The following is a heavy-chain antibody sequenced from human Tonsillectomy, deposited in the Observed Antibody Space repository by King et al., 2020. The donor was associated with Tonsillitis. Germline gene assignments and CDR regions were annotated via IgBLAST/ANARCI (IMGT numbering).Heavy chain of an antibody. CDR3: ARDRDGYNNGGGAFDV. CDR1: GGSINSRDW. J-gene: IGHJ3*01. D-gene: IGHD5-24*01. V-gene: IGHV4-4*02. CDR2: GYHSGLT. Sequence: VQLQESGPGLVKPSGTLSLTCAVSGGSINSRDWWSWVRQPPGKGLEWIGEGYHSGLTHYNPSLKSRVTISLDNSKNHFSLKLSSVTAADTAVYYCARDRDGYNNGGGAFDVWGQGTMVSVSS.